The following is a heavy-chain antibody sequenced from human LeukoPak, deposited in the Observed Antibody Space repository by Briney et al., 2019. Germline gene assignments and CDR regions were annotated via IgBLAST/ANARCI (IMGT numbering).Heavy chain of an antibody. CDR2: INPNSGGT. J-gene: IGHJ4*02. CDR3: ARDTPDGSSRKFDY. CDR1: GYTFTSNY. Sequence: ASVKVSCKAFGYTFTSNYMHWVRQAPGQGLEWMGWINPNSGGTNYAQKFQGRVTMTRDTSISTAYMELSRLRSDDTAVYYCARDTPDGSSRKFDYWGQGTLVTVSS. D-gene: IGHD6-6*01. V-gene: IGHV1-2*02.